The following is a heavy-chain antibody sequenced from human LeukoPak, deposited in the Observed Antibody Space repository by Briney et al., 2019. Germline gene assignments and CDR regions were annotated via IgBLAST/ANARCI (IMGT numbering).Heavy chain of an antibody. Sequence: GASVKVSCKASGGTFSSYAISWVRQAPGQGLEWMGRIIPIFGTANYVQKFQGIVTITTDESTSTAYMELSSLRSEDTAVYYCARGGYYDSSSPFDYWGQGTLVTVSS. J-gene: IGHJ4*02. CDR2: IIPIFGTA. CDR3: ARGGYYDSSSPFDY. CDR1: GGTFSSYA. D-gene: IGHD3-22*01. V-gene: IGHV1-69*05.